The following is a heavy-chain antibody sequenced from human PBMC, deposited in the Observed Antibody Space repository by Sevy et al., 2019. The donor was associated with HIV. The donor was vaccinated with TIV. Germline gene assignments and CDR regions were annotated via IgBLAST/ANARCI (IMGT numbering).Heavy chain of an antibody. J-gene: IGHJ6*02. CDR2: IKRDGSEK. CDR1: GFTFSNYW. V-gene: IGHV3-7*03. Sequence: GGSLRLSCAASGFTFSNYWMSWVRQAPGKGLEWVANIKRDGSEKYYVASVKGRFTISRDNAKTSLYLQMNSLRAEDTAVYYCGRDCSSATCLWGLDVWGQGTTVTVSS. D-gene: IGHD2-2*01. CDR3: GRDCSSATCLWGLDV.